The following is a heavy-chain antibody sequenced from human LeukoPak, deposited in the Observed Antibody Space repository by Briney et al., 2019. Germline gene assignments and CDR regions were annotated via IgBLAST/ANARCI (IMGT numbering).Heavy chain of an antibody. J-gene: IGHJ4*02. CDR3: ATAVVTYYDFWSGYYTY. V-gene: IGHV1-24*01. CDR2: FDTEDGET. Sequence: ASVKVSCKVSGYTLTELPMHWVRQAPGKGRAWMGGFDTEDGETIYAQKFQGRVTMTEDTSTDTAYMELSSLRSEDTAVYYCATAVVTYYDFWSGYYTYWGQGTLVTVSS. D-gene: IGHD3-3*01. CDR1: GYTLTELP.